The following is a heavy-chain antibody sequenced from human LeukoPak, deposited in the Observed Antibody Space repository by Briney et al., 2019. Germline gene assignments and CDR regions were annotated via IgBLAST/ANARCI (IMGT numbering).Heavy chain of an antibody. Sequence: PGGSLRLSCAASGFTFSSYWMSWVRQAPGKGLEWVSGISGSGYYTYYADSVKGRFTISRDNSKNTLYIEMNSLRAEDTAVYYCAKDGSWGDYYFYFYMDVWGKGTTVTVSS. CDR3: AKDGSWGDYYFYFYMDV. CDR1: GFTFSSYW. CDR2: ISGSGYYT. J-gene: IGHJ6*03. V-gene: IGHV3-23*01. D-gene: IGHD3-16*01.